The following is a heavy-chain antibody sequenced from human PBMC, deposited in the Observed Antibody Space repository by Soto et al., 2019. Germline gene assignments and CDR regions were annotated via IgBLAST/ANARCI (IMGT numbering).Heavy chain of an antibody. D-gene: IGHD3-10*01. J-gene: IGHJ3*02. CDR1: GGSISSGGYF. CDR2: INYSGST. CDR3: ARDILLWFGELPPRAHDAFDI. Sequence: QVQLQESGPGLVKPSQTLSLTCTVSGGSISSGGYFWSWIRQHPGKGLEWIGDINYSGSTYSNPFLKDLVTISVDTAKNQSSLKLSSVTAADTAVYYCARDILLWFGELPPRAHDAFDIWGQGTMVTVSS. V-gene: IGHV4-31*01.